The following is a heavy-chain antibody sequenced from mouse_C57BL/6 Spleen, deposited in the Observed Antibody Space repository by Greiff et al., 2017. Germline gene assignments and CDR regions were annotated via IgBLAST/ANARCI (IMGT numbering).Heavy chain of an antibody. V-gene: IGHV5-17*01. CDR1: GFTFSDYG. CDR2: ISSGSSTT. J-gene: IGHJ3*01. Sequence: EVQGVESGGGLVKPGGSLKLSCAASGFTFSDYGMHWVRQAPEKGLEWVAYISSGSSTTYYADTVKGRFTISRDNAKNTLFLQMSSLRSEDTAMXYCTTDYDCGERFAYWGQGTLVTVSA. CDR3: TTDYDCGERFAY. D-gene: IGHD2-4*01.